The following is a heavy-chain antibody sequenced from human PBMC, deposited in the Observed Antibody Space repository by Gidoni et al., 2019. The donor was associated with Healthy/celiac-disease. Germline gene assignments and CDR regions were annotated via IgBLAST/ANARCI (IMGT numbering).Heavy chain of an antibody. J-gene: IGHJ1*01. Sequence: EVQLVESGGGLVQPGGSLRLSCAASGFTFSSYEMNWVRQDPGKGLEWVSYISSSGSTIYYADSVKGRFTISRDNAKNSLYLQMNSLRAEDTAVYYCARGPVVVVVVAATGGYFQHWGQGTLVTVSS. CDR2: ISSSGSTI. D-gene: IGHD2-15*01. CDR3: ARGPVVVVVVAATGGYFQH. V-gene: IGHV3-48*03. CDR1: GFTFSSYE.